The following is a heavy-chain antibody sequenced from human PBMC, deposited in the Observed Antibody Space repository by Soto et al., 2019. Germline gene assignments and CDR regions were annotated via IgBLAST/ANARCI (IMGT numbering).Heavy chain of an antibody. D-gene: IGHD3-9*01. CDR2: IYHSGST. CDR3: ARDQQNYDILTGYSNWFDP. V-gene: IGHV4-30-2*01. CDR1: GGSISSGGYS. J-gene: IGHJ5*02. Sequence: SETLSLTCAVSGGSISSGGYSWSWIRQPPGKGLEWIGYIYHSGSTYYNPSLKSRVTISVDRSKNQFSLKLSSVTAADTAVYYCARDQQNYDILTGYSNWFDPWGQGTLVPVSS.